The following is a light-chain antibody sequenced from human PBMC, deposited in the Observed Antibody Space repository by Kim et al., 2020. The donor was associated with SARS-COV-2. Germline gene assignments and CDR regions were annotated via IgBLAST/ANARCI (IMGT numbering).Light chain of an antibody. V-gene: IGKV1-33*01. CDR1: QDISNY. J-gene: IGKJ1*01. CDR2: DAS. CDR3: QQYDKLPWT. Sequence: DIQMTQSPSSLSASVGDRVTITCQASQDISNYLNWYQQKPGKAPKLLIYDASNLETGVPSRFSGSGSGTDFTFTISSLQPEDIATYYCQQYDKLPWTFGKGTKVDIK.